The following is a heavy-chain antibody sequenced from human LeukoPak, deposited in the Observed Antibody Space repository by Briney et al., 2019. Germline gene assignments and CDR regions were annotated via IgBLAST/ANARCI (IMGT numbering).Heavy chain of an antibody. CDR3: ARKGGITMVRGVIITEPPYYYYYYGMDV. D-gene: IGHD3-10*01. J-gene: IGHJ6*02. CDR2: IIPILGTA. Sequence: SVKVSCKASGGTFSSYAISWVRQAPGQGLEWMGGIIPILGTANYAQKFQGRVTITADESTSTAYMELSSLRSEDTAVYYCARKGGITMVRGVIITEPPYYYYYYGMDVWGQGTTVTVSS. V-gene: IGHV1-69*13. CDR1: GGTFSSYA.